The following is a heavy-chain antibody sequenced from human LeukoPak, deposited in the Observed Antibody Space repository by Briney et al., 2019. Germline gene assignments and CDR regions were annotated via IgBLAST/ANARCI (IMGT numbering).Heavy chain of an antibody. CDR2: IYYSGST. CDR1: GGSISSSSYY. Sequence: SETLSLTCIVSGGSISSSSYYWGWIRQPPGKGLEWIGSIYYSGSTYYNPSLKSRVTISVDTSKNQFSLKLSSVTAADTAVYYCARVSLRITIFGVVTRLFDYWGQGTLVTVSS. V-gene: IGHV4-39*01. CDR3: ARVSLRITIFGVVTRLFDY. J-gene: IGHJ4*02. D-gene: IGHD3-3*01.